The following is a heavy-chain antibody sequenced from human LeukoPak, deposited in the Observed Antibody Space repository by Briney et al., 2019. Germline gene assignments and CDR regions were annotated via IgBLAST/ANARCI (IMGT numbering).Heavy chain of an antibody. J-gene: IGHJ5*02. D-gene: IGHD1-14*01. CDR2: IYYTGST. CDR1: GGPIRTTSYY. CDR3: ARLNKPGWFDP. V-gene: IGHV4-39*01. Sequence: SETLSLTCTVSGGPIRTTSYYWGWIRQPPGKGLEWIGSIYYTGSTYYNPSLKSRVTISVDTSKNQFSLRLSSVTATDTAVYYCARLNKPGWFDPWGQGTLVTVSS.